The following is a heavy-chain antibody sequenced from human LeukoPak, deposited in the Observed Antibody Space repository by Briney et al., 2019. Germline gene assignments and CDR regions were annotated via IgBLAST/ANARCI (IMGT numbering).Heavy chain of an antibody. Sequence: GGSLRLSCAASGFDFNNYAMSWVRQGPGKRLEWVSAMSGSGYHTYYADSDKTYYADSVKGRFTISRDNSKHTVYLHMNNLRLEDTAIYYCAKGAAIDHWGQGTLVTVSS. CDR1: GFDFNNYA. CDR2: MSGSGYHTYYADSDKT. CDR3: AKGAAIDH. V-gene: IGHV3-23*01. J-gene: IGHJ4*02.